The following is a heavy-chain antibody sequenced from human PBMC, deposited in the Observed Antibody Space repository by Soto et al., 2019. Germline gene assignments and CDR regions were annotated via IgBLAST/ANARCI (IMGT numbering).Heavy chain of an antibody. J-gene: IGHJ5*02. V-gene: IGHV4-34*01. D-gene: IGHD3-9*01. CDR1: GGSFSCYD. Sequence: SETLSISCAVYGGSFSCYDLSWIRQPPGKGLEWIGEVNHSGSTNYNPSLKSRVTISVDTSKNQFSLKLSSVTAADTAVYYCARGWSGLVIIRFDPWGQGTLVNVSS. CDR3: ARGWSGLVIIRFDP. CDR2: VNHSGST.